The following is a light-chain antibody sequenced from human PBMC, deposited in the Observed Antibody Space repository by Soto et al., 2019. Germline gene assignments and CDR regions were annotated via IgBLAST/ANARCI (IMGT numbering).Light chain of an antibody. J-gene: IGKJ1*01. V-gene: IGKV3-20*01. CDR3: QQYGSSPWP. CDR2: GAS. Sequence: ETVLTQSPGTPSLSPGERATLSCRASQTIRSNYLAWYRQTPGQAPRLLIYGASNRATGIADRFSGSGSGIDFTLTISRMEPEDFALYYCQQYGSSPWPFRQGTKVDIK. CDR1: QTIRSNY.